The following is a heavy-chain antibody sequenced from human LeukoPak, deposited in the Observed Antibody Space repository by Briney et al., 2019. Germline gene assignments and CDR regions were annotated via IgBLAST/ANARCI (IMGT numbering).Heavy chain of an antibody. CDR1: GGSISSYY. V-gene: IGHV4-59*01. J-gene: IGHJ4*02. D-gene: IGHD1-20*01. Sequence: SETLPLTCTVSGGSISSYYWSWIRQPPGKGLEWIGYIYYSGSTNYNPSLKSRVTISVDTSKNQFSLKLSSVTAADTAVYYCASYDWNYWGQGTLVTVSS. CDR3: ASYDWNY. CDR2: IYYSGST.